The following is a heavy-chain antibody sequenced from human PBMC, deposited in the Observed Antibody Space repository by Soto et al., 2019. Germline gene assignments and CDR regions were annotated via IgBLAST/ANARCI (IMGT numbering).Heavy chain of an antibody. CDR3: AREPPRATAGLNYFDP. D-gene: IGHD6-13*01. Sequence: ASVKVSCKTSGYTFINFGIGWVRQAPGQGLEWMGWISPFNGHTHYAQKFQGRVSLTTDTSTSTAFLEMRSLTYDDTAVYYCAREPPRATAGLNYFDPWGQGTLVTVSS. CDR1: GYTFINFG. J-gene: IGHJ5*02. V-gene: IGHV1-18*01. CDR2: ISPFNGHT.